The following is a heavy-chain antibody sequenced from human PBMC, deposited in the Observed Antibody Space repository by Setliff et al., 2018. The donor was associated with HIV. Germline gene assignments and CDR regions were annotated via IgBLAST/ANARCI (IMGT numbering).Heavy chain of an antibody. J-gene: IGHJ4*02. V-gene: IGHV3-21*04. CDR1: GFTFSSYC. CDR2: ISYGSTYI. CDR3: ARAYNVYDYRFDSSGYDY. D-gene: IGHD3-22*01. Sequence: GGSLRLSCVASGFTFSSYCMEWFRQAPGKGLEWVSSISYGSTYIYQSDSVRGRFTISRDDAKKSLYLQMNSLKAEDTAVYYCARAYNVYDYRFDSSGYDYWGQGTLVTVSS.